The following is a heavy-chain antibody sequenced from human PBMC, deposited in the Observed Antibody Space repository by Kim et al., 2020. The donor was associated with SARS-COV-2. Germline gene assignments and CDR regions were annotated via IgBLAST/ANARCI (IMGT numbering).Heavy chain of an antibody. Sequence: SETLSLTCTVSGGSISSYYWSWIRQPPGKGLEWIGYIYYSGSTNYNPSLKSRVTISVDTSKNQFSLKLSSVTAADTAVYYCARGQVQLEGDVWGKGTTVTVSS. CDR3: ARGQVQLEGDV. D-gene: IGHD1-1*01. V-gene: IGHV4-59*01. J-gene: IGHJ6*04. CDR1: GGSISSYY. CDR2: IYYSGST.